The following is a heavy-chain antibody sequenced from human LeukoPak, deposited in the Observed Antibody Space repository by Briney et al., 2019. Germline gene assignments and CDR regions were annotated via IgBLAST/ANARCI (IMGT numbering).Heavy chain of an antibody. J-gene: IGHJ4*02. CDR1: GFTFNSYA. D-gene: IGHD2-21*01. CDR2: PSGSGGST. CDR3: AKFLPTHIVVANYYFDY. V-gene: IGHV3-23*01. Sequence: PGGSLCLNCAASGFTFNSYAMSWVRHGQGQGWEWVSIPSGSGGSTYYADSVKGRFTISRDNSKNTLYLQMNSLRAEDTAVYYCAKFLPTHIVVANYYFDYWGQGTLVTVSS.